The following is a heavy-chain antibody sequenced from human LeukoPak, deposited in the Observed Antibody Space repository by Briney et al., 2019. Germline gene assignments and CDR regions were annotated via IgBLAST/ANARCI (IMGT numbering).Heavy chain of an antibody. D-gene: IGHD2-2*02. Sequence: GGSLRLSCAASGFTFSNYAMSWVRQAPGKGLEWVSSISSSSSYIYYADSVKGRFTISRDNAKNSLYLQMNSLRAEDTAVYYCARGVVPAAICDYWGQGTLVTVSS. V-gene: IGHV3-21*01. CDR1: GFTFSNYA. CDR3: ARGVVPAAICDY. J-gene: IGHJ4*02. CDR2: ISSSSSYI.